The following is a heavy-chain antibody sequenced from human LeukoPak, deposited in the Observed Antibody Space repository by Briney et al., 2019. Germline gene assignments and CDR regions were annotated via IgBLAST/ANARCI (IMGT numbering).Heavy chain of an antibody. D-gene: IGHD6-13*01. CDR1: GFTFSSYW. CDR3: ARDPAGTGDYYYYGMDV. J-gene: IGHJ6*02. CDR2: ISSSSSTI. Sequence: AGGSLRLSCAASGFTFSSYWMSWVRQALGKGLEWVSYISSSSSTIYYADSVKGRFTISRDNAKNTLYLQMNSLRAEDTAVYYCARDPAGTGDYYYYGMDVWGQGTTVTVSS. V-gene: IGHV3-48*04.